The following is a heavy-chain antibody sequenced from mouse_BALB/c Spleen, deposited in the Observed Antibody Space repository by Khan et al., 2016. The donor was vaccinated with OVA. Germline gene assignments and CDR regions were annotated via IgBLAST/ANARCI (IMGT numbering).Heavy chain of an antibody. V-gene: IGHV5-4*02. J-gene: IGHJ3*02. CDR3: ARGGYGAFGY. CDR2: ISDGGSYI. D-gene: IGHD2-14*01. CDR1: GFTFSDYY. Sequence: EVQLQESGGGLVKPGGSLKLSCAASGFTFSDYYMYWVRQSPEKRLEWVATISDGGSYIYYPDSVKGRFTISRDRAKNHLYLQMSSLQSEDTAMYDCARGGYGAFGYWGQGTLVTVSA.